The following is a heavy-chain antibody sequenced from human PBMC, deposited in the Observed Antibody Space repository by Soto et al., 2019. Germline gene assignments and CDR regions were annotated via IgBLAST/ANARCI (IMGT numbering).Heavy chain of an antibody. J-gene: IGHJ2*01. D-gene: IGHD2-2*01. CDR2: ISYDGSNK. CDR1: GFTFSNYG. CDR3: AKDQAVVVPAAILYWCFDL. Sequence: GGSLRLSCVASGFTFSNYGMHWVRQAPGKGLEWVAVISYDGSNKYYADSVKGRFTISRDNSKNTLYLQMNSLRAEDTAVYYCAKDQAVVVPAAILYWCFDLWGRGTLVTVSS. V-gene: IGHV3-30*18.